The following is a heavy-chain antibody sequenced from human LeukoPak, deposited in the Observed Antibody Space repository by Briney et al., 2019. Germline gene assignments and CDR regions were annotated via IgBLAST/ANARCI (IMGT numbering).Heavy chain of an antibody. CDR3: ARDAIFGVPEDVFDI. CDR2: IKQDGSEK. D-gene: IGHD3-3*01. J-gene: IGHJ3*02. CDR1: GFTFSSYC. V-gene: IGHV3-7*01. Sequence: PGGSLRLSCAASGFTFSSYCMSWVRQAPGKGLEWVANIKQDGSEKYYVDSVKGRFTISRDNAKNSLYLQMNSLRAEDTAVYYCARDAIFGVPEDVFDIWGQGTMVTVSS.